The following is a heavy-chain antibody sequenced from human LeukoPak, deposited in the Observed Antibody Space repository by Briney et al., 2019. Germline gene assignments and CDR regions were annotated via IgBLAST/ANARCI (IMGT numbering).Heavy chain of an antibody. J-gene: IGHJ4*02. CDR3: ARDGYYDSTFDY. Sequence: GGSLRLSCAASGFTFTDYTMHWVRQAPGKGLEWVSGISWNSGSTSYADSVKGRFTISRDNAKNTLYLQMNSLRAEDTAVYYCARDGYYDSTFDYWGQGTLVTVSS. CDR2: ISWNSGST. V-gene: IGHV3-9*01. CDR1: GFTFTDYT. D-gene: IGHD3-22*01.